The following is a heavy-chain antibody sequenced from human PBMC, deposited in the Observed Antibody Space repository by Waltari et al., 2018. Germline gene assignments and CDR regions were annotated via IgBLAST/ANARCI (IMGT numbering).Heavy chain of an antibody. Sequence: QVQLQQWGAGLLQPSETLSLTCAVYGGSFRGYYWGWVRQPPGKGREWIGEINHNGNINRNPSLRSRVTMLVDTSKSQLSLKINSVTAADTAVYYCVRLEDCTGPGGNCYSGDSFAMDVWGQGTTVTVSS. J-gene: IGHJ6*02. V-gene: IGHV4-34*02. CDR3: VRLEDCTGPGGNCYSGDSFAMDV. CDR1: GGSFRGYY. CDR2: INHNGNI. D-gene: IGHD2-8*02.